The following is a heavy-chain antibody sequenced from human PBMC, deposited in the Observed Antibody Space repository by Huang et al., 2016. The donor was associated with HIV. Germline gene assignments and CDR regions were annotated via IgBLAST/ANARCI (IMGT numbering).Heavy chain of an antibody. Sequence: VQLVQSGAEVKRPGTSVKLSCKASGGSFNSLAFNWGRRAPGQGLQYMGRIVPLFSVTNYAEKFRGRLTISADKSTSTVFMELRGLTSEDTAVFFCAREGQTWYGKPIAAFEIWGQGTTVIVSP. D-gene: IGHD6-13*01. J-gene: IGHJ3*02. V-gene: IGHV1-69*10. CDR3: AREGQTWYGKPIAAFEI. CDR2: IVPLFSVT. CDR1: GGSFNSLA.